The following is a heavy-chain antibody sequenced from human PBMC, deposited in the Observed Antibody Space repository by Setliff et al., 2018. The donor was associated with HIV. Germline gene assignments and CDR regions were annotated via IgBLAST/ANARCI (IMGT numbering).Heavy chain of an antibody. CDR1: GYTFTDHY. CDR2: FTPFNDNT. V-gene: IGHV1-45*02. Sequence: SVKVSCKASGYTFTDHYLHWVRQAPGQALEWMGWFTPFNDNTNYAQKYRGRISITRDRSMSTAYMELSSLRSEDTGMNYCARSSRANEAFDVWGQGTMVTVSS. J-gene: IGHJ3*01. CDR3: ARSSRANEAFDV.